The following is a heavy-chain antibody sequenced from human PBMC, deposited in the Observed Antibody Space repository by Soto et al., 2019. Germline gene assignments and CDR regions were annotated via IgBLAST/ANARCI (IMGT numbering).Heavy chain of an antibody. D-gene: IGHD6-13*01. V-gene: IGHV4-39*01. Sequence: QLQLQESGPGLVKPSETLSLTCTVSGGSISSSSYYWGWIRKPPGKGMEWIGSIYYSGSTYYNPSLKGRVTISVDPSKNQFSLKLSSVTAADTAVYYCARHGGSSWYGDYFDYWGQGTLVTVSS. CDR3: ARHGGSSWYGDYFDY. CDR2: IYYSGST. J-gene: IGHJ4*02. CDR1: GGSISSSSYY.